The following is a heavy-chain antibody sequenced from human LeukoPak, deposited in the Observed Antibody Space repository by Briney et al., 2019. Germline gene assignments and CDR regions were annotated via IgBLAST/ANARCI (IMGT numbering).Heavy chain of an antibody. D-gene: IGHD3-10*01. V-gene: IGHV1-8*01. Sequence: ASVKVSCKASGFTFTSYDINWVRQATGQGFEWMGWMNPKSGYTGYAQKFQGRVTLTRNTSISTVYMELSSLRSEDTAVYYCARAPQTLWGWSAAVRNYFDPWGQGTLVTVSS. CDR2: MNPKSGYT. CDR1: GFTFTSYD. CDR3: ARAPQTLWGWSAAVRNYFDP. J-gene: IGHJ5*02.